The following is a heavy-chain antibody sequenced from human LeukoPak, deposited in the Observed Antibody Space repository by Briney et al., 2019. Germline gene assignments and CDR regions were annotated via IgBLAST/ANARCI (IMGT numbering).Heavy chain of an antibody. Sequence: GGSLRLSCAASGFSFSSSAMSWVRQAPAKGLEWVSAISASGSGTHYAESVKGRFTISRDNSKNTLYLQMNSLRAEDTAVYYCAKLIRGVIVPYCDYWGQGTLVTVSS. CDR3: AKLIRGVIVPYCDY. D-gene: IGHD3-16*02. J-gene: IGHJ4*02. V-gene: IGHV3-23*01. CDR2: ISASGSGT. CDR1: GFSFSSSA.